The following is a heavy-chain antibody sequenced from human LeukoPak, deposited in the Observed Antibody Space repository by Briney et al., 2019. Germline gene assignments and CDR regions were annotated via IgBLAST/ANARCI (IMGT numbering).Heavy chain of an antibody. CDR1: GFTFSSYG. Sequence: GGTLRLSCAASGFTFSSYGMSWVRQAPGKGLEWVSAISGSGGSTYYADSVKGRFTISRDNSKNTLYLQMNSLRAEDTAVYYCAKLPSYYYGSGSYYNQDYWGQGTLVTVSS. J-gene: IGHJ4*02. D-gene: IGHD3-10*01. CDR3: AKLPSYYYGSGSYYNQDY. CDR2: ISGSGGST. V-gene: IGHV3-23*01.